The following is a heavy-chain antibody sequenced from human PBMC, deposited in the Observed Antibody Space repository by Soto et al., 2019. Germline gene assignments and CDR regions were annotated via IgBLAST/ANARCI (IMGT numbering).Heavy chain of an antibody. CDR3: AREGLVLDC. CDR2: IYHSGST. D-gene: IGHD2-15*01. J-gene: IGHJ4*02. V-gene: IGHV4-30-2*01. CDR1: GGSISSGGYS. Sequence: QLQLQESGSGLVKPSQTLSLTCAVSGGSISSGGYSWSWIRQPPGKDREGIGYIYHSGSTYYNPSLRSRGSRSVDRSKSQFTLKLSSVTAADTSVYYCAREGLVLDCWGQGTPVTGSS.